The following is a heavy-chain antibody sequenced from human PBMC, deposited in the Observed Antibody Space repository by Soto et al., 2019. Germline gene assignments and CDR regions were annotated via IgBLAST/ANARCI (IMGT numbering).Heavy chain of an antibody. CDR1: GYTFTSYA. CDR2: INAGNGNT. V-gene: IGHV1-3*01. J-gene: IGHJ6*02. CDR3: ARGDLSYGGNSHYYFGMDV. Sequence: ASVKVSCKASGYTFTSYAMHWVRQAPGQRLEWMGWINAGNGNTKYSQKFQGRVTITRDTSASTAYMELSSLRSEDTAVYYCARGDLSYGGNSHYYFGMDVWGQGTTVTVSS. D-gene: IGHD2-15*01.